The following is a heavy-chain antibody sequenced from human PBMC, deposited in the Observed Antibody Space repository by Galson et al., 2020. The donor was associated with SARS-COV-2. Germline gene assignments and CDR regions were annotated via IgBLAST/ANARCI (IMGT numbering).Heavy chain of an antibody. CDR1: GFTFSSSW. CDR2: NKSDGSST. V-gene: IGHV3-74*01. Sequence: TGGSLRLSCAASGFTFSSSWMHWVRQAPGKGLVWVSRNKSDGSSTSYADSVKGRFTISSANAKNTLYLQMNSLRAEVMAVYYCGRVGTRSGWKYYFDYWGQGTLVTVSS. J-gene: IGHJ4*02. D-gene: IGHD6-19*01. CDR3: GRVGTRSGWKYYFDY.